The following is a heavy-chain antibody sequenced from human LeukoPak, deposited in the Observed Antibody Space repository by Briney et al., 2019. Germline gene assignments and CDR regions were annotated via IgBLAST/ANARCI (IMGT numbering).Heavy chain of an antibody. Sequence: SETLSPTCTVSGGSISSYYWSWIRQPPGKGLEWIGYIYYSGSTNYNPSLKSRVTISVDTSKNQFSLKLSSVTAADTAVYYCARWYSSGWAFDYWGQGTLVTVSS. J-gene: IGHJ4*02. CDR2: IYYSGST. CDR1: GGSISSYY. V-gene: IGHV4-59*08. D-gene: IGHD6-19*01. CDR3: ARWYSSGWAFDY.